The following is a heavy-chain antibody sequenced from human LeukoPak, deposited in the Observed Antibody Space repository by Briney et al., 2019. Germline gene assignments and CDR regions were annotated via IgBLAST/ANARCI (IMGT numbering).Heavy chain of an antibody. J-gene: IGHJ2*01. CDR3: ARARGLGPGGHFDL. Sequence: PGGSLRLSCAASGLTFSDYYMSWIRQAPGKGLEWVSYISNSGSTIYYADSVKGRFPISRDNAKNSLHLQTDSLRAEDTAVYYCARARGLGPGGHFDLWGRGTLVTVSS. CDR1: GLTFSDYY. V-gene: IGHV3-11*04. D-gene: IGHD1-26*01. CDR2: ISNSGSTI.